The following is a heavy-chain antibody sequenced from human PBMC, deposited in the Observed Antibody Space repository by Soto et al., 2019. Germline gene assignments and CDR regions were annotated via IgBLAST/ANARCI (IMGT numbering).Heavy chain of an antibody. J-gene: IGHJ3*02. CDR3: ARDSXDPYVWGSYSYLVAFDI. CDR1: GFTFSSYS. Sequence: GGSLRLSCAASGFTFSSYSMNWVRQAPGKGLEWVSSISSSSSYIYYADSVKGRFTISRDNAKNSLYLQMNSLRAEDTAVYYCARDSXDPYVWGSYSYLVAFDIWGQGTMVTVSS. CDR2: ISSSSSYI. D-gene: IGHD3-16*02. V-gene: IGHV3-21*01.